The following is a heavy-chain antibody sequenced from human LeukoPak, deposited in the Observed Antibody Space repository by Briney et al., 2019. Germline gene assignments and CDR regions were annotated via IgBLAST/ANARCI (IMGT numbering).Heavy chain of an antibody. Sequence: SQTLSLTCTVSGGSISSGSYYWSWIRQPAGKGLEWIGRIYTSGRTNYNPSLKSRVTISVDTSKNQFSLKLSSVTAADTAVYYCARRVYGGSYYWGQGTLVTVSS. V-gene: IGHV4-61*02. J-gene: IGHJ4*02. CDR3: ARRVYGGSYY. CDR1: GGSISSGSYY. CDR2: IYTSGRT. D-gene: IGHD4-23*01.